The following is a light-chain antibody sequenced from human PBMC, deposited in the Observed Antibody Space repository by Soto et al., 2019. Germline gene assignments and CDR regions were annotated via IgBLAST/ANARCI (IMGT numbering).Light chain of an antibody. Sequence: EMVMTQSPATLSVSPGERATLSCRASQTINGRLAWYQQKAGQAPRLLIYSASTRATGVSARFSGSGSETEFALTISSLQSEDFAVYYCQQYNEWPYTFGQGTKLEIK. CDR1: QTINGR. CDR2: SAS. V-gene: IGKV3-15*01. CDR3: QQYNEWPYT. J-gene: IGKJ2*01.